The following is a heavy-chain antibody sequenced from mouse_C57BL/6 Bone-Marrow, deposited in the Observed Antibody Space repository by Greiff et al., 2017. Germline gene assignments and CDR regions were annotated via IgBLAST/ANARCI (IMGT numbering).Heavy chain of an antibody. CDR1: GFTFSSYT. CDR3: ARQGRLRHAFDY. J-gene: IGHJ4*01. Sequence: EVQVEESGGGLVKPGGSLKLSCAASGFTFSSYTMSWVRQTPEKRLEWVATISGGGGYTYYPDSVKGRFTFSRDNAKNTLYLQMSSLRSEDTALYYCARQGRLRHAFDYWGQGTTVTVSS. CDR2: ISGGGGYT. D-gene: IGHD2-4*01. V-gene: IGHV5-9*01.